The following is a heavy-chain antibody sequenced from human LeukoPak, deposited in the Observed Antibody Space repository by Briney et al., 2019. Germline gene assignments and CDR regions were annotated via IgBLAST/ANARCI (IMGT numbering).Heavy chain of an antibody. CDR3: TRGPRAMGGYYFDY. CDR1: GFTFGDYA. V-gene: IGHV3-49*05. CDR2: IRSKAYGGTT. D-gene: IGHD5-18*01. J-gene: IGHJ4*02. Sequence: KPGGSLRLSCTASGFTFGDYAMSWFRQAPGKGLEWVGFIRSKAYGGTTEYAASVKGRFTISRDDSKSIAYLQMNSLKTEDTAVYYCTRGPRAMGGYYFDYWGQGTLVTVSS.